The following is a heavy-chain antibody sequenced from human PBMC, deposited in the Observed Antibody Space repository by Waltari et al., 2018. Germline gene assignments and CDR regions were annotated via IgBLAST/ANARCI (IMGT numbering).Heavy chain of an antibody. D-gene: IGHD3-10*01. CDR3: ARERSVTGKGNLDY. V-gene: IGHV3-48*03. CDR1: GLPLVSYE. CDR2: ISSGGTNM. Sequence: EVQLVESGGGVVKPGGSLRLSCAAPGLPLVSYEMNWVRQAPGKGLEWVSYISSGGTNMFYAESVKGRFTISRDNAKNSLYLHMNSLRVEDTAVYYCARERSVTGKGNLDYWGQGTLVTVSS. J-gene: IGHJ4*02.